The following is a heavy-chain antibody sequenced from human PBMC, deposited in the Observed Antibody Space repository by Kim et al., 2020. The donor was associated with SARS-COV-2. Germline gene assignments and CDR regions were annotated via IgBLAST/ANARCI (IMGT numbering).Heavy chain of an antibody. J-gene: IGHJ5*02. CDR1: GGSISSSSYY. CDR3: ARHTYYYDSSGYHWFDP. D-gene: IGHD3-22*01. V-gene: IGHV4-39*01. CDR2: IYYSGST. Sequence: SETLSLTCTVSGGSISSSSYYWGWIRQPPGKGLEWIGSIYYSGSTYYNPSLKSRVTISVDTSKNQFSLKLSSVTAADTAVYYCARHTYYYDSSGYHWFDPWGQGTLVTVSS.